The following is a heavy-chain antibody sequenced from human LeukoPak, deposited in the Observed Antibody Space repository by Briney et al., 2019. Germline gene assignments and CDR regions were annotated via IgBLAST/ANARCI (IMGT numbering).Heavy chain of an antibody. CDR1: GYTFIGYY. V-gene: IGHV1-18*04. CDR2: ISAYNGNT. J-gene: IGHJ4*02. Sequence: ASVKVSCKASGYTFIGYYMHWVRQAPGQGLEWMGWISAYNGNTNYAQKLQGRVTMTTDTSTSTAYMELRSLRSDDTAVYYCARDVAAADPFDYWGQGTLVTVSS. CDR3: ARDVAAADPFDY. D-gene: IGHD6-13*01.